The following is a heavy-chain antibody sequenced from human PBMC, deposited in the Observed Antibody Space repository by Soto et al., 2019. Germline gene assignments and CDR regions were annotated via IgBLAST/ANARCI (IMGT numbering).Heavy chain of an antibody. V-gene: IGHV4-30-4*01. Sequence: QVQLQESGPGLVKPSQTLSLTCTVSGGSISRGDYYWSWIRQPPGKGLEWIGYIYYSGSTYYNPSLKSRVTLSVDTSKTQFALNLSSVTAADTAMYYCARAGVATIYPGNNWFDPWGQGTLVTVSS. D-gene: IGHD5-12*01. CDR1: GGSISRGDYY. CDR3: ARAGVATIYPGNNWFDP. CDR2: IYYSGST. J-gene: IGHJ5*02.